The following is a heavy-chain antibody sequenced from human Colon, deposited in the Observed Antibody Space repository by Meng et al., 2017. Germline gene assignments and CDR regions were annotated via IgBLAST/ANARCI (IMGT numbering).Heavy chain of an antibody. J-gene: IGHJ4*02. CDR2: IRPSDSDT. D-gene: IGHD3-22*01. CDR3: ARQSSDSSAYYRVDY. V-gene: IGHV5-51*01. CDR1: GYSFTSYW. Sequence: GGSLRPSCKGSGYSFTSYWISWVRQMPGKGLEWMGIIRPSDSDTRYSPSFQGQVAISADKAITTAYLQWNSLKASDTAMYYCARQSSDSSAYYRVDYWGQGTLVTVSS.